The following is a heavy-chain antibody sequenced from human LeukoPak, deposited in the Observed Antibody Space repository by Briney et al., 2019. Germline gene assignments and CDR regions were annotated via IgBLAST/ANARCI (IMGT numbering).Heavy chain of an antibody. CDR1: GFTFSSYA. Sequence: GGSLGLSCAASGFTFSSYAMSWVRQAPGKGLEWVSAISGSGGSTYYADSVKGRFTISRDNSKNTLYLQMNSLRAEDTAVYYCAKGPDVGWEYYFDYWGQGTLVTVSS. V-gene: IGHV3-23*01. CDR3: AKGPDVGWEYYFDY. J-gene: IGHJ4*02. CDR2: ISGSGGST. D-gene: IGHD1-26*01.